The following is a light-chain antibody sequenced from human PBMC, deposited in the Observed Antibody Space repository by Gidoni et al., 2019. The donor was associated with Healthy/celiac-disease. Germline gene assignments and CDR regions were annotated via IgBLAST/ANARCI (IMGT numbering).Light chain of an antibody. CDR1: QDISNY. J-gene: IGKJ2*01. CDR3: QQYDDLPYT. Sequence: DIQMTQSPSSLSASGGDRVTITCQASQDISNYLNWYQQKPGKAPKLLIYDASNLETGVPSRFSGIGSGTDFTFTISRLQPEVIAKYYCQQYDDLPYTFGQGTKLEIK. CDR2: DAS. V-gene: IGKV1-33*01.